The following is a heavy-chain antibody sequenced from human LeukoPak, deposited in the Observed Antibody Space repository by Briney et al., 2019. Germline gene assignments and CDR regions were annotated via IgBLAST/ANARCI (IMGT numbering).Heavy chain of an antibody. D-gene: IGHD3-3*01. J-gene: IGHJ6*02. V-gene: IGHV4-34*01. Sequence: SETLSLTCAVYGGSFSGYYWSWIRQPPGKGLEWIGEINHSGSTNYNPSLKSRVTISVDTSKNQFSLKLSSVTAADTAVYYCARESWCGPYGMDVWGQGTTVTVSS. CDR3: ARESWCGPYGMDV. CDR2: INHSGST. CDR1: GGSFSGYY.